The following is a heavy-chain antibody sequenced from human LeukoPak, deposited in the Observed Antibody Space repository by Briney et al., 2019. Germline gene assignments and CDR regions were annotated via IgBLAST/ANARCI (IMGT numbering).Heavy chain of an antibody. CDR2: ISYDGSNK. CDR3: ARDPGY. J-gene: IGHJ4*02. CDR1: GFTFSSYA. V-gene: IGHV3-30*04. Sequence: GRSLRLSCAASGFTFSSYAMHWVRQAPGKGLEWVAVISYDGSNKYYADSVKGRFTISRDNSKNTLYLQMNSLRAEDTAVYYCARDPGYWGQGTLVTVSP.